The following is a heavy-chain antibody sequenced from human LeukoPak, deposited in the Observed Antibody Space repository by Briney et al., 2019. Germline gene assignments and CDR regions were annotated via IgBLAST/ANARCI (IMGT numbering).Heavy chain of an antibody. CDR3: ARGIFAGYDILTGLDY. Sequence: VKVSCKASGYTFTSYDINWVRQATGQGLEWMGWMNPNSGNTGYAQKFQGRVTMTRNTSISTAYMELSSLRSEDTAVYYCARGIFAGYDILTGLDYWGQGTLVTVSS. V-gene: IGHV1-8*01. D-gene: IGHD3-9*01. CDR1: GYTFTSYD. J-gene: IGHJ4*02. CDR2: MNPNSGNT.